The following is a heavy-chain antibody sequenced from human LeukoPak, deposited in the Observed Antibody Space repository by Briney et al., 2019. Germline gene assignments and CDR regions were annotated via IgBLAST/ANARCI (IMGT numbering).Heavy chain of an antibody. CDR1: RLTFSGYW. CDR3: ATYTQHFGAPGGADY. V-gene: IGHV3-7*03. CDR2: INIDGSER. Sequence: GGSLTLSCVVSRLTFSGYWMRWVRQAPGKGLEWVAAINIDGSERRYVDSVKGRFTISRDNARNSVYLQMTSLGAEDTAVYYCATYTQHFGAPGGADYWGLAALVTVSS. J-gene: IGHJ4*02. D-gene: IGHD2-8*02.